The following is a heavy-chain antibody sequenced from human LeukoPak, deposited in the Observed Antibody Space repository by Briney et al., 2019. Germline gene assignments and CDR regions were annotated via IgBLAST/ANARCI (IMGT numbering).Heavy chain of an antibody. Sequence: SETLSLTCTVSGGSISSGDYYWSWIRQPPGKGLEWIGYIYYSGSTYYNPSLKSRVTISVDTSKNQFSLKLSSVTAADTAVYYCARRERDFWSGYYDDYWGQGTLVTVSS. CDR2: IYYSGST. CDR3: ARRERDFWSGYYDDY. D-gene: IGHD3-3*01. CDR1: GGSISSGDYY. J-gene: IGHJ4*02. V-gene: IGHV4-30-4*08.